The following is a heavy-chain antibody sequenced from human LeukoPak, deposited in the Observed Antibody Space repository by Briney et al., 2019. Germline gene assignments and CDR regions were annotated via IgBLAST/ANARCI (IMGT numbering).Heavy chain of an antibody. D-gene: IGHD3-3*01. J-gene: IGHJ4*02. CDR1: GYSFTSYW. V-gene: IGHV5-51*01. CDR2: IYPGDSDT. Sequence: GESLKISCKGSGYSFTSYWIGWVRQMPGKGLEWMGIIYPGDSDTRYSPSFQGQVTISADKSISTAYLQWSSLKASDTAMYYCARRAPGAIFGPYFDYWGQGTLVTASS. CDR3: ARRAPGAIFGPYFDY.